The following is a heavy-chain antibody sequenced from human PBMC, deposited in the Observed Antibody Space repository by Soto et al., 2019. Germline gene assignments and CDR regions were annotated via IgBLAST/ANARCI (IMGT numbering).Heavy chain of an antibody. J-gene: IGHJ3*02. CDR2: LVGSGADK. CDR1: GFSFSAYA. D-gene: IGHD2-8*01. Sequence: EVQLLESGGGLVQPGGSLRLSCAASGFSFSAYAMNWVRHAPGKGLQWVSGLVGSGADKNYADSVRGRFTVSRDNSKNTLYLQMNSLRDEDTAVYYCAKDLIAGNGVWEAFDMWGRGTKVTVSS. CDR3: AKDLIAGNGVWEAFDM. V-gene: IGHV3-23*01.